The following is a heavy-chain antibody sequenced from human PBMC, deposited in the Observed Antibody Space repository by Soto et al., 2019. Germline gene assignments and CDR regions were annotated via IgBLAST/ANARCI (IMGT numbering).Heavy chain of an antibody. D-gene: IGHD3-3*01. Sequence: PSETLSLTCTVSGGSISSYYWSWIRHPPGTGKERIGNINYNGSTNNNSTLTSRITISVDTSKNQFSLKLSSVTAAVTAVYYCVRVLNYDFWSGYYRPSSGFDPWGQGPLVTVSS. CDR1: GGSISSYY. V-gene: IGHV4-59*01. J-gene: IGHJ5*02. CDR2: INYNGST. CDR3: VRVLNYDFWSGYYRPSSGFDP.